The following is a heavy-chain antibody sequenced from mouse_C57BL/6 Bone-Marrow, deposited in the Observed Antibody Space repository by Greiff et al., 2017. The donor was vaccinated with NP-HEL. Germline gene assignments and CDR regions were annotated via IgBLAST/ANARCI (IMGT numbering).Heavy chain of an antibody. D-gene: IGHD4-1*01. CDR2: INPGSGGT. V-gene: IGHV1-54*01. CDR1: GYAFTNYL. J-gene: IGHJ2*01. Sequence: VQLQQSGAELVRPGTSVKVSCKASGYAFTNYLIEWVKQRPGQGLEWIGVINPGSGGTNYNEKFKGKATLTADKSSSTAYMQLSSLTSEDSAVYFCARGWKTGIDYWGQGTTLTVSS. CDR3: ARGWKTGIDY.